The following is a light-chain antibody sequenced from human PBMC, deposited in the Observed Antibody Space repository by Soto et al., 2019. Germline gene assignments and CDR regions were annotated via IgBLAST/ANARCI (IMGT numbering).Light chain of an antibody. J-gene: IGLJ2*01. CDR1: SSDVGGYNY. Sequence: QSVLTQPASVSGSPGQSITISCTGTSSDVGGYNYVSWYQQHPGKAPKLMIYEVSNRPSGVSNRFSGSKSGNTASLTISGLQAEDEADYYCSSYINSSTLVFGGGTKVTVL. V-gene: IGLV2-14*01. CDR3: SSYINSSTLV. CDR2: EVS.